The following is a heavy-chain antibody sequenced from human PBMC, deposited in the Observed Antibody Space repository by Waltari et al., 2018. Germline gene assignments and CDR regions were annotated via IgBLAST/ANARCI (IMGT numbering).Heavy chain of an antibody. CDR3: AREAPFGVVSSFDY. J-gene: IGHJ4*02. D-gene: IGHD3-3*01. V-gene: IGHV3-33*01. CDR1: GFTFKPYG. CDR2: ISYDGSSQ. Sequence: VQLVESGGGVVQPGRSLRLSCAASGFTFKPYGMHWVRQARVKGLEWVGVISYDGSSQNYGDSVKGRFTISRDNSKSTLYLQMNSLRGEDTAVYYCAREAPFGVVSSFDYWGQGILATVSS.